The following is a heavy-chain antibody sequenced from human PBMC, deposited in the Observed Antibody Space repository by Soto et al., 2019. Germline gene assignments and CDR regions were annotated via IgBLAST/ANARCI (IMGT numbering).Heavy chain of an antibody. V-gene: IGHV3-23*01. CDR1: GFTFSSYA. CDR3: AKDRALGQTGSEGNAFDI. D-gene: IGHD1-1*01. CDR2: IRGSGGST. Sequence: EVQLLESGGGLVQPGGSLRLSCAASGFTFSSYAMSWVRQAPGQGLEWVSAIRGSGGSTYYADSVKGRFTISRDNSKNTLYLQMNSLRAEDTAVYYCAKDRALGQTGSEGNAFDIWGQGTMVTVSS. J-gene: IGHJ3*02.